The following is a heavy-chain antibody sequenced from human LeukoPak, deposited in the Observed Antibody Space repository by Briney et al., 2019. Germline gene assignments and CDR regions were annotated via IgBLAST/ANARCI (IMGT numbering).Heavy chain of an antibody. D-gene: IGHD3-22*01. CDR3: ARAGPPNYYDSSGYYCDY. V-gene: IGHV4-39*01. CDR1: GGSISSSSYY. Sequence: KPSETLSLTCTVSGGSISSSSYYWGWIRQPPGKGLEWIGSIYYSGSTYYNPSLKSRVTISVDTSKNQFSLKLSSVTAADTAVYYCARAGPPNYYDSSGYYCDYWGQGTLVTVSS. CDR2: IYYSGST. J-gene: IGHJ4*02.